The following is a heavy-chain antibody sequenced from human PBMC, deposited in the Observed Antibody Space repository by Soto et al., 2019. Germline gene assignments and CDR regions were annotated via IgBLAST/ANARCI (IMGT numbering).Heavy chain of an antibody. CDR3: ARSGVRDAYNSPYSFDY. J-gene: IGHJ4*02. CDR2: IYYTGRS. V-gene: IGHV4-59*08. D-gene: IGHD1-1*01. CDR1: GGSISSYF. Sequence: LETLSLTCTVSGGSISSYFWSWIRQPPGKGLEWIGFIYYTGRSNYNPSLKSRVTISVDTSKNQFSLRLNSVTAADTAVYYCARSGVRDAYNSPYSFDYWGQGTLVTVSS.